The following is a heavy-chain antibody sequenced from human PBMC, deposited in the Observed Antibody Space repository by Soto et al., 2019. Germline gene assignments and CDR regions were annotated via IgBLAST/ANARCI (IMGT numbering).Heavy chain of an antibody. J-gene: IGHJ4*02. Sequence: SETLSLTCTVSGGSITSGGYYWSWIRQHPGKGLEWIGYIYYSGSTYYNPSLKSRVTISVDTSKNQFSLKLSSVTAADTAVYYCARGTDDSSGYYYGYWGQGTLVTVSS. CDR1: GGSITSGGYY. CDR2: IYYSGST. D-gene: IGHD3-22*01. CDR3: ARGTDDSSGYYYGY. V-gene: IGHV4-31*03.